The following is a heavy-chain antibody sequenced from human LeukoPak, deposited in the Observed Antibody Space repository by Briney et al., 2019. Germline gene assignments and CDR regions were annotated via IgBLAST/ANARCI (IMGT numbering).Heavy chain of an antibody. CDR1: GGSISSYY. D-gene: IGHD1-26*01. J-gene: IGHJ6*03. Sequence: KPSETLSLTCSVSGGSISSYYWSWIRQPPGKGLEWIGYIYSSGSINSHPFLKSRVTISADTSKNQFSLKLSSVTAADTAVYYCARGDYYYMDVWGKGTTVTVPS. CDR2: IYSSGSI. CDR3: ARGDYYYMDV. V-gene: IGHV4-59*01.